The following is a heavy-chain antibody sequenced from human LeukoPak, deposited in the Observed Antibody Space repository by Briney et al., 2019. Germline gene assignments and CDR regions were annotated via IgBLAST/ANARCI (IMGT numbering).Heavy chain of an antibody. CDR2: ISSSSSTI. D-gene: IGHD6-13*01. CDR1: GFTFSSYS. Sequence: GGSLRLSCAASGFTFSSYSMNWVRQAPGKGLEWVSYISSSSSTIYYADSVKGRFTISRDNAKNSLYLQMNSLRAEDTAVYYCARDQIAAAGNNDYWGQGTLVTVSS. CDR3: ARDQIAAAGNNDY. J-gene: IGHJ4*02. V-gene: IGHV3-48*01.